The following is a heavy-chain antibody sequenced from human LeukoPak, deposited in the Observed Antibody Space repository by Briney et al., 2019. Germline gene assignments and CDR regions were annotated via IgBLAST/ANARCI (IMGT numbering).Heavy chain of an antibody. CDR1: GFTFSSYA. CDR3: AKGSAVADIYFDY. Sequence: GGPLRLSCAASGFTFSSYAMSWVRQAPGKGLEWISAINGRDGNTFYADSVRGRFTISRDNSKNTLYLQMNSLRAEDTAAYYCAKGSAVADIYFDYLGQGTLVTVSS. CDR2: INGRDGNT. D-gene: IGHD6-19*01. J-gene: IGHJ4*02. V-gene: IGHV3-23*01.